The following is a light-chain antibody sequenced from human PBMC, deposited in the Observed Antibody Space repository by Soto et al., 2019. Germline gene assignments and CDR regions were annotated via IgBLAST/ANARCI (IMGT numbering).Light chain of an antibody. V-gene: IGLV4-60*03. Sequence: QPVLTQSSSASASLGSSVKLTCTLSSGHSSYIIAWHQQQPGKAPRYLMKLEGSGSYNKGSGVPDRFSGSSSGADRYLTISNLQSEDEADYYWETWDSNAWVFGGGTKLTVL. CDR2: LEGSGSY. CDR1: SGHSSYI. CDR3: ETWDSNAWV. J-gene: IGLJ3*02.